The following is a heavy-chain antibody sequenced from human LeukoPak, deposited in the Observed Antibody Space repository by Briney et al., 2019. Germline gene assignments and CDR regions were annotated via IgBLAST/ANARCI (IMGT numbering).Heavy chain of an antibody. CDR2: IYTSGST. J-gene: IGHJ3*02. Sequence: PSETLSLTCTVSGYSISSGYYWGWIRQPAGKGLEWIGRIYTSGSTNYNPSLKSRVTISVDTSKNQFSLKLSSVTAADTAVYYCASGVVPAAPYNAFDIWGQGTMVTVSS. CDR1: GYSISSGYY. V-gene: IGHV4-61*02. CDR3: ASGVVPAAPYNAFDI. D-gene: IGHD2-2*01.